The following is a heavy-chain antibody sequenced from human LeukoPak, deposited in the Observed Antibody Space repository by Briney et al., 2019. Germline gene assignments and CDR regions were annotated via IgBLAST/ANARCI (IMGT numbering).Heavy chain of an antibody. Sequence: PGGSLRLSCAASGFTFSSSWMHWLRQAPGKGLVWVSRISSDGSRTTYAHSVKGRFTISRDNAKNTLYLQMNSLRAEDTAVYYCAREAAVSGGIYFDYWGQGTLVTVSS. J-gene: IGHJ4*02. V-gene: IGHV3-74*01. CDR3: AREAAVSGGIYFDY. CDR2: ISSDGSRT. CDR1: GFTFSSSW. D-gene: IGHD3-10*01.